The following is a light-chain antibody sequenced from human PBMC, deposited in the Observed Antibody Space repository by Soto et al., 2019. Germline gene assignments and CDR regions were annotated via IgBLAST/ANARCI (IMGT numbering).Light chain of an antibody. Sequence: DIQMTQSPSSLSASVGDRVTITCQASQDIRNFLNWYQQKPGKAPKLMNYDESNLETGIPSRFSGRGCGTDFTFTISSLQPEDIATYYSQKYDILPTFGQGTKLGIK. CDR3: QKYDILPT. CDR1: QDIRNF. CDR2: DES. J-gene: IGKJ2*01. V-gene: IGKV1-33*01.